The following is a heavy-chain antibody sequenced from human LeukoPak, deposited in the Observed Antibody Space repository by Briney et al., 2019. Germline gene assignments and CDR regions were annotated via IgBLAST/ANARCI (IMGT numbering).Heavy chain of an antibody. CDR1: GGSISSSNW. V-gene: IGHV4-4*02. Sequence: SETLSLTCAVSGGSISSSNWWSWVRQPPGKGLEWIGEIYHSGSTNYNPSLKSRVTISVDKSKNQFSLKLSSVTAADTAVYYCARSSGYSSGWPNAFDIWGQGTMVTASS. CDR2: IYHSGST. CDR3: ARSSGYSSGWPNAFDI. J-gene: IGHJ3*02. D-gene: IGHD6-19*01.